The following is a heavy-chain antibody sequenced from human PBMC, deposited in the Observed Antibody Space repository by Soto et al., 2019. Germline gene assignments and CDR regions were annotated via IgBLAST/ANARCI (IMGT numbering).Heavy chain of an antibody. J-gene: IGHJ4*02. V-gene: IGHV3-23*01. D-gene: IGHD2-15*01. CDR1: GFTFSSYA. Sequence: DVLLLESGGGLVQPVGSLRLSCAASGFTFSSYAMGWLRQGPGKGLEWVAVVSIGGSTHYADSVRGRFTISRNNSKNTLSLQMNSLTADDTAVYFCAKRRGAGGHFDYWGQGALVTVSS. CDR3: AKRRGAGGHFDY. CDR2: VSIGGST.